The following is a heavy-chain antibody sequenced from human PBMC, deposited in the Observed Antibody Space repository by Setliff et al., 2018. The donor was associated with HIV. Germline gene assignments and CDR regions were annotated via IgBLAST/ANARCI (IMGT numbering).Heavy chain of an antibody. D-gene: IGHD3-3*01. Sequence: GESLKISCRGSGYSFTNSWIGWVRQMPGKGLEWMGIIHPSDSDTRYSPSFQGQVTISVDKSISTAYLQWSSLKASDTAMYYCARQPTDTSGYNNWFDSWGQGTLVTVSS. J-gene: IGHJ5*01. CDR3: ARQPTDTSGYNNWFDS. V-gene: IGHV5-51*01. CDR2: IHPSDSDT. CDR1: GYSFTNSW.